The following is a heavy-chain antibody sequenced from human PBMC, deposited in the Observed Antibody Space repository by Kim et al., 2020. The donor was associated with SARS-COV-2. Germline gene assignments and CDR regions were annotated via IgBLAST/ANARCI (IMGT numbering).Heavy chain of an antibody. J-gene: IGHJ4*02. Sequence: YDADSVKSRLTLSRDNAKNTLYLQMNSLRAEDPAVYYCARGIVNPMIAHWGQGTLVTVSS. CDR3: ARGIVNPMIAH. D-gene: IGHD3-22*01. V-gene: IGHV3-53*01.